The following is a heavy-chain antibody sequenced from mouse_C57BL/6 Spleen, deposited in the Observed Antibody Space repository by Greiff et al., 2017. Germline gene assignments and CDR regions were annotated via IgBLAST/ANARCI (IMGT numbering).Heavy chain of an antibody. CDR1: GYTFTSYD. V-gene: IGHV1-85*01. J-gene: IGHJ4*01. CDR2: IYPRDGST. Sequence: QVTLKESGPELVKPGASVKLSCKASGYTFTSYDINWVKQRPGQGLEWIGWIYPRDGSTKYNEKFKGKATLTVDTSSSTAYMELHSLTSEDSAVYFSARPATAQAQYYDMDYWGQGTSVTVSS. CDR3: ARPATAQAQYYDMDY. D-gene: IGHD3-2*02.